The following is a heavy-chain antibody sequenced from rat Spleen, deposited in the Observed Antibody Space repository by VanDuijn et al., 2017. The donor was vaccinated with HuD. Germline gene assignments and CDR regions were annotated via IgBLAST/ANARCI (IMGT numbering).Heavy chain of an antibody. V-gene: IGHV5-7*01. J-gene: IGHJ2*01. CDR2: ITHVHDNT. Sequence: EVQLVESGGVLVQPGRSLKLSCAASGFTFSDYNMAWVRQAPKKGLEWVATITHVHDNTYYPDSVKGRFTISRDNAKSILYLQMNSLRSEDTATYYCTRENWVLDYWGQGVMVTVSS. CDR1: GFTFSDYN. CDR3: TRENWVLDY. D-gene: IGHD5-1*01.